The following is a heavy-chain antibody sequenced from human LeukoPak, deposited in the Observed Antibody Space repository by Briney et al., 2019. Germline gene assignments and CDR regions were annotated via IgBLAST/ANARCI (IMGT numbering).Heavy chain of an antibody. J-gene: IGHJ4*02. CDR1: GFTFNGYS. D-gene: IGHD5-18*01. Sequence: GGSLRLSCAASGFTFNGYSMNWVRQAPGKGLEWISYMSSSGSTMAYADSVRGRFTISRDNAKNSLYLQMNSLRVEDTAVYYCARETRYTSDCWGQGTLVTVSS. CDR3: ARETRYTSDC. CDR2: MSSSGSTM. V-gene: IGHV3-48*01.